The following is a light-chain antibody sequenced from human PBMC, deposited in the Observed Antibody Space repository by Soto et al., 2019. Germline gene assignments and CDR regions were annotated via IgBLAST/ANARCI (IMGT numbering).Light chain of an antibody. CDR3: QHYNSYSEA. Sequence: DIQMTQSPSTLSGSVGDRVTITCRASQTISSWLAWYQQKPGKAPKLLIYKASTLKSGVPSRFSGSGSGTACTLTSSSLQPDDFATDYCQHYNSYSEAFGQGTNVELK. CDR2: KAS. CDR1: QTISSW. V-gene: IGKV1-5*03. J-gene: IGKJ1*01.